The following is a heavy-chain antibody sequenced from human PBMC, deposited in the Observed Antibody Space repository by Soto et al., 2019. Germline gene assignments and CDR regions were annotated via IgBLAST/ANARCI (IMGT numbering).Heavy chain of an antibody. CDR1: GYTLTELS. CDR2: FDPEDGET. V-gene: IGHV1-24*01. J-gene: IGHJ3*02. Sequence: GASVKVSCKVSGYTLTELSMHWVRQAPGKGLEWMGGFDPEDGETIYAQKFQGRVTMTEDTSTDTAYMELSSLRSEDTAVYYCATDFIWGSYRKVTTDAFDIWGQGKMVNVS. D-gene: IGHD3-16*02. CDR3: ATDFIWGSYRKVTTDAFDI.